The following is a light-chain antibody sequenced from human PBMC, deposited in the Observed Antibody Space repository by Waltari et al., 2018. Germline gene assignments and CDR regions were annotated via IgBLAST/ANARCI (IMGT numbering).Light chain of an antibody. CDR3: LSVADNILV. CDR2: KDT. J-gene: IGLJ3*02. V-gene: IGLV3-27*01. Sequence: SYELTQPSSVSVSPGQTASIICSGDELAKNYVRCFQQKPGQAPVLIIYKDTERPSGIPARFSGSTSGTTVTLTITGAQVEDEADYYCLSVADNILVFGGGTKLTVL. CDR1: ELAKNY.